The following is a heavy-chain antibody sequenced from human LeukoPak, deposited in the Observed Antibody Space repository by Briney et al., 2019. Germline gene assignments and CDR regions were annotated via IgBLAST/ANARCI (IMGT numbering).Heavy chain of an antibody. Sequence: SETLSLTCTVSGGSIGSFYWSWIRQPPGKGLEWMGYIYYSGNTNYNPSLKSRVTISDTSKNQFSLKLGSVTAADTAVYYCARGSVLLSMDVWGKGTTVTISS. J-gene: IGHJ6*03. CDR3: ARGSVLLSMDV. CDR1: GGSIGSFY. D-gene: IGHD3-10*01. V-gene: IGHV4-59*01. CDR2: IYYSGNT.